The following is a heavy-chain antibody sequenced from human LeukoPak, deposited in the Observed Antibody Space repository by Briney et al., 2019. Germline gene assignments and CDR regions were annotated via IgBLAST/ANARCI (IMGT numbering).Heavy chain of an antibody. V-gene: IGHV4-4*02. Sequence: SETLSLTCAVSGGSISSSNWWSWIRQPPGKGLEWIGEIYHSGSTYYNPSLRSRVTVSLDKSKNQFSLELNSLTAADTAVYYCAYSSGWYRIDYWGQGTLSPSPQ. CDR3: AYSSGWYRIDY. J-gene: IGHJ4*02. CDR1: GGSISSSNW. D-gene: IGHD6-19*01. CDR2: IYHSGST.